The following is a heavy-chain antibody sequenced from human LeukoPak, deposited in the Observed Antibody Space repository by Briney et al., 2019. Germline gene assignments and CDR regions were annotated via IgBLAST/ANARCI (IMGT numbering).Heavy chain of an antibody. CDR1: GFNFDSYW. CDR3: ATSYASSGND. Sequence: GGSLRLSCAASGFNFDSYWMSWVRQAPGKGLEWVANIKQDGRAKYYVGSVKGRFTISRDNAKSSLYLQKNSLRVEDTAVYYCATSYASSGNDWGRGTLVTVSS. V-gene: IGHV3-7*01. CDR2: IKQDGRAK. J-gene: IGHJ4*02. D-gene: IGHD3-22*01.